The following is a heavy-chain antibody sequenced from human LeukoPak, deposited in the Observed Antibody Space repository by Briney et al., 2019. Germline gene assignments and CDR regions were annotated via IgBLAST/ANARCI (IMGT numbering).Heavy chain of an antibody. Sequence: SETLSLTCTVSDDSISDYYWSWIRQPAGKGLEWIGRIYTSGSTNYNPSLKSRVTMSVDTSKNQFSLKLSSVTAADTAVYYCARTSIAAGVWFDPWGQGTLVTVSS. CDR1: DDSISDYY. V-gene: IGHV4-4*07. D-gene: IGHD6-6*01. CDR3: ARTSIAAGVWFDP. CDR2: IYTSGST. J-gene: IGHJ5*02.